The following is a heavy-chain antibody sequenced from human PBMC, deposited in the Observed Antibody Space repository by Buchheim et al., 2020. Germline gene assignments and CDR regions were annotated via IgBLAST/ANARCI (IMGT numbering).Heavy chain of an antibody. V-gene: IGHV4-30-4*01. Sequence: QVQLQESGPGLVKPSQTLSLTCTVSGGSISSDDYYWSWICQPPGKGLEWIGYIYYSGSTYYNPSLKSRLTISVDTSRNQFSLKLSSVTAADTAVYYCARDINGRADYWGQGTL. D-gene: IGHD3-10*01. CDR2: IYYSGST. CDR3: ARDINGRADY. CDR1: GGSISSDDYY. J-gene: IGHJ4*02.